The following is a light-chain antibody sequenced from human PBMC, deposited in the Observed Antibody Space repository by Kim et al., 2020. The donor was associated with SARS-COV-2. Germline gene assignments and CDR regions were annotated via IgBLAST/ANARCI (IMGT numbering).Light chain of an antibody. J-gene: IGKJ1*01. V-gene: IGKV1-33*01. CDR1: QDISNY. Sequence: ASVGDRITITCQASQDISNYLTWYQQKPGRAPKLLIYDASNLEPGVPSRFSGRASGTHVNFPISSLQPEDIATYYCQQYHNVPRTFGQGTKVDIK. CDR3: QQYHNVPRT. CDR2: DAS.